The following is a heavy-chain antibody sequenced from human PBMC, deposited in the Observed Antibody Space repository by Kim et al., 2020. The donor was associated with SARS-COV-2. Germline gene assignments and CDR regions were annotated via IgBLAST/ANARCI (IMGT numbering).Heavy chain of an antibody. D-gene: IGHD3-22*01. CDR1: GGSVSSGSYY. V-gene: IGHV4-61*01. CDR2: IYYSGST. Sequence: SETLSLTCTVSGGSVSSGSYYWSWIRQPPGKGLEWIGYIYYSGSTNYNPSLKSRVTISVDTSKNQFSLKLSSVTAADTAVYYCAREFDYYDSSGYYLGGAFDIWGQGTMVTVSS. J-gene: IGHJ3*02. CDR3: AREFDYYDSSGYYLGGAFDI.